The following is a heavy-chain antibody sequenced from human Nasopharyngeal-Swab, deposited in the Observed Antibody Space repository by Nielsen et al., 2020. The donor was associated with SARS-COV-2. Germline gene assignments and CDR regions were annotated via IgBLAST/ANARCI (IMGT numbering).Heavy chain of an antibody. CDR1: GFDFSSYW. D-gene: IGHD2-15*01. CDR3: EGIWSSNDVFDI. V-gene: IGHV3-74*01. CDR2: ISGDGSAT. Sequence: GESLKISCVASGFDFSSYWMNWVRHAPGKGLVWVSRISGDGSATSYADSVQGRFTISRDNARNTVFLQMNSLREEDTAVYYCEGIWSSNDVFDIWGQGTMVTVSS. J-gene: IGHJ3*02.